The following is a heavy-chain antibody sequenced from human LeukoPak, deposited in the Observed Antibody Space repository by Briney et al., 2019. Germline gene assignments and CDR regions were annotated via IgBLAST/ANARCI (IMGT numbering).Heavy chain of an antibody. CDR1: GGSISSHY. CDR2: VFYPGST. V-gene: IGHV4-59*11. CDR3: ASRPTDSTWYGVFDY. D-gene: IGHD6-13*01. J-gene: IGHJ4*02. Sequence: SETLSLTCTVSGGSISSHYWSWIRQPPGKGLEWIGYVFYPGSTNYNPSLKSRVTMSLDTSRDLFSLRLTSVTAADTAIYYCASRPTDSTWYGVFDYWSQGTLVTVSS.